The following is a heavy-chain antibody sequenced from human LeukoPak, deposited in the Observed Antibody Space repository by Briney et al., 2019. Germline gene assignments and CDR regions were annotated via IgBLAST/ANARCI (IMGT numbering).Heavy chain of an antibody. CDR2: ISSSSSYI. CDR1: GFTFSSYS. J-gene: IGHJ3*02. CDR3: ARILRGWYWGANDAFDI. V-gene: IGHV3-21*01. Sequence: GGSLRLSCAASGFTFSSYSMNWLRQAPGKGLEWVSSISSSSSYIYYADSVKGRFTISRDNAKNSLYLQMNSLRAEDTAVYYCARILRGWYWGANDAFDIWGQGTMVTVSS. D-gene: IGHD6-19*01.